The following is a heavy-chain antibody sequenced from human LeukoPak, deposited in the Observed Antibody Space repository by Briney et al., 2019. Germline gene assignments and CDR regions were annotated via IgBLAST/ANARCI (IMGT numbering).Heavy chain of an antibody. Sequence: PGGSLRLSCAASGFTVSSNYMSWVRQAPGKGLEWVSITYSDVNTNYADSVKGRFTISRDNSKNTLYLQMNSLRAEDTAVYYCARTYYGSGSYYTFFDYWGQGTLVTVSS. CDR3: ARTYYGSGSYYTFFDY. V-gene: IGHV3-53*01. J-gene: IGHJ4*02. CDR1: GFTVSSNY. D-gene: IGHD3-10*01. CDR2: TYSDVNT.